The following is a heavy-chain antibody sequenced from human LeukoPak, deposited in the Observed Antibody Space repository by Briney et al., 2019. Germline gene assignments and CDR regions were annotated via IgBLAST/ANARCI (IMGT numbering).Heavy chain of an antibody. CDR3: ARDYSPDIVVNDAFDI. Sequence: ASVKVSCKASGYTFTNYDINWVRQATGQGLEWMGWMNPNSGSAGYSQRFQGRVTMARDTSISTAYMELSSLRSDDTAVYYCARDYSPDIVVNDAFDIWGQGTMVTVSS. CDR1: GYTFTNYD. D-gene: IGHD2-2*01. V-gene: IGHV1-8*01. CDR2: MNPNSGSA. J-gene: IGHJ3*02.